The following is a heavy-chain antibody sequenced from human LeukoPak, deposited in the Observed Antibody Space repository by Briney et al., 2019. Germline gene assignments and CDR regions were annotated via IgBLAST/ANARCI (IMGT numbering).Heavy chain of an antibody. Sequence: GGSLRLSCAASGFTFSSYAMHWVRQAPGKGLEWVAVISYDGSNKYYADSVKGRFTISRDNSKNTLYLQMNSLRAEDTAVYYRARDSGAGALLPYYFDYWGQGTLVTVSS. CDR1: GFTFSSYA. CDR2: ISYDGSNK. D-gene: IGHD1-26*01. CDR3: ARDSGAGALLPYYFDY. J-gene: IGHJ4*02. V-gene: IGHV3-30-3*01.